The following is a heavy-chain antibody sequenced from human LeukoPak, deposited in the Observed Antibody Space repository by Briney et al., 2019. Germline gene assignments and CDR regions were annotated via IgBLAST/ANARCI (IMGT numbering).Heavy chain of an antibody. V-gene: IGHV3-48*01. Sequence: GGSLRLSCAASGFIFGDYNMNWVRQAPGKGLEWVSYISSGGSTIYYADSVKGRFTISRDNSRNTLYLQMNSLRAEDTAVYYCAKKGTLPGIAATGTLLYYFDYWGQGTLVTVSS. CDR1: GFIFGDYN. CDR3: AKKGTLPGIAATGTLLYYFDY. CDR2: ISSGGSTI. J-gene: IGHJ4*02. D-gene: IGHD6-13*01.